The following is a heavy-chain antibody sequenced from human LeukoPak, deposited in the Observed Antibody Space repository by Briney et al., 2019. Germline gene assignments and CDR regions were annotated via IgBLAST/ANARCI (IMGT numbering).Heavy chain of an antibody. CDR1: DGYNSRYY. D-gene: IGHD2-15*01. CDR3: ATIRRYCSGGSCYIYYYYGMDV. CDR2: IHYSGST. V-gene: IGHV4-59*08. Sequence: SETLSLTCSVSDGYNSRYYWSGIRQSPGKGLEWIGYIHYSGSTNYNPPLKSRVTISVDTSKNQFSPKLSSVTAADTAVYYCATIRRYCSGGSCYIYYYYGMDVWGQGTTVTVSS. J-gene: IGHJ6*02.